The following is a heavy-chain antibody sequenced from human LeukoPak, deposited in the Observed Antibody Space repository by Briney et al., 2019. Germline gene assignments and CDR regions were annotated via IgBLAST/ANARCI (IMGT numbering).Heavy chain of an antibody. V-gene: IGHV1-69*13. D-gene: IGHD6-13*01. J-gene: IGHJ5*02. Sequence: SVKVSCKASGGTFSSYAISWVRQAPGQGLEWMGGIIPIFGTANYAQKFQGRVTITADESTSTAYMELSSLRSEDTAVYYCARGGQQVVLRNWFDPWGQGTLVTVSS. CDR1: GGTFSSYA. CDR3: ARGGQQVVLRNWFDP. CDR2: IIPIFGTA.